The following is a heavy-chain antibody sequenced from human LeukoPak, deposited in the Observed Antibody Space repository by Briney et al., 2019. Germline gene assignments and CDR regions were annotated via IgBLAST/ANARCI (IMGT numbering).Heavy chain of an antibody. CDR1: GGSTSSGSYY. V-gene: IGHV4-61*02. CDR2: IYTSGST. CDR3: AREGYYDSSGYNVPSFDY. D-gene: IGHD3-22*01. J-gene: IGHJ4*02. Sequence: SQTLSLTCTVSGGSTSSGSYYWGWIRQPAGEGLEWIGRIYTSGSTNYNPSLKSRVTISVHTSKNQFSLKLSSVTAADTAVYYCAREGYYDSSGYNVPSFDYWGQGTLVTVSS.